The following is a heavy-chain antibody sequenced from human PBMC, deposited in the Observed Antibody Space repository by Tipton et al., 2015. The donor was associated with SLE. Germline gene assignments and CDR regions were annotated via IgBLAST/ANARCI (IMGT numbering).Heavy chain of an antibody. Sequence: AGLVKPSETLSLTCAVYGGSFETYYWTWVRQPPGKGLEWIGEINQAIGTNYNPALKSRVTISVDTSKSQFSLGLSSVTAADTAVYYCARHFREYQLAFDSWGQGSLVTVSS. V-gene: IGHV4-34*01. J-gene: IGHJ4*02. CDR1: GGSFETYY. CDR2: INQAIGT. CDR3: ARHFREYQLAFDS. D-gene: IGHD2-2*01.